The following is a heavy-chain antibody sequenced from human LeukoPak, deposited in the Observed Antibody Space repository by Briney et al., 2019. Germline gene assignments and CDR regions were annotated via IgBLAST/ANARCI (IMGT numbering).Heavy chain of an antibody. CDR3: ARTTRVGYFDY. D-gene: IGHD4-17*01. CDR1: GFTVSSNY. V-gene: IGHV3-53*01. Sequence: GSLRLSCAASGFTVSSNYMSWVRQAPGKGLEWVSVIYSGGSTYYADSVKGRFTISRDSSKNTLYLQMNSLRAEDTAVYYCARTTRVGYFDYWGQGTLVTVSS. J-gene: IGHJ4*02. CDR2: IYSGGST.